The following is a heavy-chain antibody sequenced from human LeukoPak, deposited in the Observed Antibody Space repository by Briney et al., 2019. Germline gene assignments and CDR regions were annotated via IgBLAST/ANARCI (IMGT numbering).Heavy chain of an antibody. J-gene: IGHJ2*01. CDR1: GGSISSGGYY. CDR3: ARLAYCGGDCYQAYWYFDL. V-gene: IGHV4-31*03. CDR2: IYYSGST. D-gene: IGHD2-21*02. Sequence: PSQTLPLTCTVSGGSISSGGYYWSWIRQHPGEGLEWIGYIYYSGSTYYNPSLKSRVTISVDTSKNQFSLKLSSVTAADTAVYYCARLAYCGGDCYQAYWYFDLWGRGTLVTVSS.